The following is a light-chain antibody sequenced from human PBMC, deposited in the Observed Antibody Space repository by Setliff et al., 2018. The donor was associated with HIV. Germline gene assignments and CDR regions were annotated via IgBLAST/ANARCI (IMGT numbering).Light chain of an antibody. V-gene: IGLV2-11*01. CDR2: DVT. J-gene: IGLJ1*01. CDR1: SSDVGAYNY. CDR3: CSYAGSYTYV. Sequence: SALTQPRSVSGSPGQSVTISCTGASSDVGAYNYVSWYQQHPGKAPKLMIYDVTKRPSGVPDHFSGSKSGNTASLTISGLQAEDEADYYCCSYAGSYTYVFGTGTKVTVL.